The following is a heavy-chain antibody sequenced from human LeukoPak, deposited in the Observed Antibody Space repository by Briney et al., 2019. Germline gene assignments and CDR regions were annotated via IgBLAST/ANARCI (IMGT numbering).Heavy chain of an antibody. V-gene: IGHV1-3*01. D-gene: IGHD3-3*01. J-gene: IGHJ4*02. CDR2: INAGNGNT. CDR3: ARDSSFPYYGFWSGSSDY. CDR1: GYTFTSYA. Sequence: GASVKVSCEASGYTFTSYAMNWVRQAPGQRLEWMGWINAGNGNTKYSQKFQGRVTITRDTSASTAYMELSSLRSEDTAVYYCARDSSFPYYGFWSGSSDYWGQGTLVTVSS.